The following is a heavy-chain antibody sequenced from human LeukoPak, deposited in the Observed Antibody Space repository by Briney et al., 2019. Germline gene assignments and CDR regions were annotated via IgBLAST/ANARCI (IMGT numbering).Heavy chain of an antibody. D-gene: IGHD3-22*01. CDR2: IYYSGST. Sequence: PSETLSLTCTVSGGSISSYYWSWIRQPPGKGLEWIGYIYYSGSTNYNPSLKSRVTISVDTSKNKFSLKLSSVTAADTAVYYCARDARYYYDSSGYYYGGLDYWGQGTLVTVSS. CDR3: ARDARYYYDSSGYYYGGLDY. CDR1: GGSISSYY. J-gene: IGHJ4*02. V-gene: IGHV4-59*01.